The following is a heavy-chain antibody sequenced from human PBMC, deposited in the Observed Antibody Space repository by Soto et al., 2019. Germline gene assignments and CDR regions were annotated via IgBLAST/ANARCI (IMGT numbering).Heavy chain of an antibody. J-gene: IGHJ4*02. V-gene: IGHV3-30*04. Sequence: QVQLVESGGGVVQPGRSLRLSCAASGFTFSSYAMHWVRQAPGKGLEWVAVISYDGRNKYYADSVKGRFTISRDNSMNTLYLQMDSLRAEDTAVYYCARDWVYGSYWGQGTLVTVSS. CDR3: ARDWVYGSY. CDR2: ISYDGRNK. D-gene: IGHD3-10*01. CDR1: GFTFSSYA.